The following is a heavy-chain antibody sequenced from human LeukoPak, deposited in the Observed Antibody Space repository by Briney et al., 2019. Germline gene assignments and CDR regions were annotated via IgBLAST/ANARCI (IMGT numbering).Heavy chain of an antibody. V-gene: IGHV3-48*03. D-gene: IGHD6-13*01. CDR3: ARVIGSSWYSFDY. CDR2: ISGSDSTI. CDR1: GFTFAIHA. Sequence: PGGSLRLSCAASGFTFAIHAMTWVRQAPGKGLEWVSYISGSDSTIYYADFVKGRFTISRDNAKNSLYLQMNSLRAEDTAVYYCARVIGSSWYSFDYWGQGTLVTVFS. J-gene: IGHJ4*02.